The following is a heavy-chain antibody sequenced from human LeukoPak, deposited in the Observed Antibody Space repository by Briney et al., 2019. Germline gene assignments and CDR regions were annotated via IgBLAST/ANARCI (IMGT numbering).Heavy chain of an antibody. D-gene: IGHD2-2*01. CDR2: ISGSGGST. CDR1: GFTFSSYG. CDR3: AKGPYCSSTSCFPDAFDI. V-gene: IGHV3-23*01. Sequence: PGGTLRLSCAASGFTFSSYGMSWVRQAPGKGLEWVSAISGSGGSTYYADSVKGRFTISRDNSKNTLYLQMNSLRAEDTAVYYCAKGPYCSSTSCFPDAFDIWGQGTVVTVSS. J-gene: IGHJ3*02.